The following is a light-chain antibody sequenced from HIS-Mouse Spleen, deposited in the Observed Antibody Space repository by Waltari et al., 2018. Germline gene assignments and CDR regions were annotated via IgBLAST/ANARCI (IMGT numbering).Light chain of an antibody. CDR2: DDS. V-gene: IGLV3-21*03. CDR1: NSGSKS. Sequence: SYVLTQPPSVSVAPGKPARITCGGNNSGSKSVTLYQRKPGQAPVLVVYDDSDRPSGIPERFSGSNSGNTATLTISRVEAGDEADYYCQVWDSSSDHVVFGGGTKLTVL. J-gene: IGLJ2*01. CDR3: QVWDSSSDHVV.